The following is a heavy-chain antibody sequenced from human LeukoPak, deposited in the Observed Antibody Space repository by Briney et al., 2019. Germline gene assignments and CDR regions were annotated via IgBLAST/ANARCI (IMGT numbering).Heavy chain of an antibody. J-gene: IGHJ4*02. CDR1: GYSISSGYY. Sequence: SETLSLTCTVSGYSISSGYYWGWIRQPPGKGLEWIGSIYHSGSTNYNPSLKSRVTISVDTSKNQFSLKLSSVTAADTAVYYCARGIDITMIVVVITTAYFDYWGQGTLVTVSS. V-gene: IGHV4-38-2*02. CDR2: IYHSGST. CDR3: ARGIDITMIVVVITTAYFDY. D-gene: IGHD3-22*01.